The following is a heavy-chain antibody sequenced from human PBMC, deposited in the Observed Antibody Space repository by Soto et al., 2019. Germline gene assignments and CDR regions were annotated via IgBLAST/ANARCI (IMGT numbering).Heavy chain of an antibody. CDR2: INHTGGT. J-gene: IGHJ5*02. CDR3: ATRITVFGLLIPPFDP. V-gene: IGHV4-34*01. CDR1: GGSANGYY. Sequence: SETLSLTCAVYGGSANGYYWNWIRQPPGKGLEWIGEINHTGGTHYNPSLKSRVTMSVDTSKNQFSLRLSSVTAADTAIYYCATRITVFGLLIPPFDPWGQGTQVTVSS. D-gene: IGHD3-3*01.